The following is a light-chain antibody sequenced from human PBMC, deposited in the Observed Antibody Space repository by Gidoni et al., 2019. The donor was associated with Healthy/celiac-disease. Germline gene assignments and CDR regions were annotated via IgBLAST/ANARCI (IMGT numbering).Light chain of an antibody. J-gene: IGLJ2*01. Sequence: SDLTQPPSVSVAPGQTASITGSGAKLGDKYACWSQQKPGQSPVLVIHQDSKRPSGIPVRFSGSNAGNTATLTISGTQAMDEADYYCQAWDSSTVVFGGGTKLTGL. V-gene: IGLV3-1*01. CDR2: QDS. CDR3: QAWDSSTVV. CDR1: KLGDKY.